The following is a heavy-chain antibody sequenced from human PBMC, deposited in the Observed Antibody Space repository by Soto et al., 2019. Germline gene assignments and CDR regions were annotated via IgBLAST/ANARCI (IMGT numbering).Heavy chain of an antibody. CDR1: GLSVSSND. J-gene: IGHJ4*01. CDR3: ARGSLY. CDR2: IYSADNT. Sequence: GSLRLSCAASGLSVSSNDMSWVRQAPGKGLECVSIIYSADNTFYVDSVKGRFIISRDNSKNTVCLQMNSLRADDTAVYYCARGSLYWGQGTLVTVSS. V-gene: IGHV3-66*01.